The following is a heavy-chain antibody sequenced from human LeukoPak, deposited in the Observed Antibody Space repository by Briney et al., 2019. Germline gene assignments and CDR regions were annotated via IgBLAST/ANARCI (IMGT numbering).Heavy chain of an antibody. Sequence: SVKVSCKASGFTFTSSAVQWVRQARGQRLEWIGWIVVGSGNTNYAQKFQERVTITRDMSTSTAYMELSSLRSEDTAVYYCAAEGHDYSNYQTLYGMDVWGQGTTVTVPS. J-gene: IGHJ6*02. CDR1: GFTFTSSA. D-gene: IGHD4-11*01. CDR3: AAEGHDYSNYQTLYGMDV. CDR2: IVVGSGNT. V-gene: IGHV1-58*01.